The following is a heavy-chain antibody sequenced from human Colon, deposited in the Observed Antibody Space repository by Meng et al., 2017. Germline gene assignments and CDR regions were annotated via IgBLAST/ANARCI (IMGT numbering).Heavy chain of an antibody. V-gene: IGHV4-4*02. D-gene: IGHD6-13*01. J-gene: IGHJ4*02. CDR2: IPHRGSA. Sequence: QVQLRESGPGLVKPSETLSLTCAVTGDSITSNNWWSWVRQPPGKGLEWVGEIPHRGSAAYNPSLKSRVSMSVDTSKNQFSLKLNSVTAADTAVYFCARGDTSWVSVFDHWGQGALVTVSS. CDR1: GDSITSNNW. CDR3: ARGDTSWVSVFDH.